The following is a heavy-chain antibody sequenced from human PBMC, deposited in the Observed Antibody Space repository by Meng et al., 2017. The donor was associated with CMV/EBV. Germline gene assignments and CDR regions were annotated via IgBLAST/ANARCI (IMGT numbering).Heavy chain of an antibody. D-gene: IGHD6-13*01. Sequence: QMQRGQSGADVKKPGASVKVSCQSSGYTFTGYYMHWVRQAPGQGLEWMGWINPNSGGTNYAQKFQGRVTMTRDTSISTAYMELSRLRSDDTAVYYCARFMSSSWDHYFDYWGQGTLVTVSS. V-gene: IGHV1-2*02. J-gene: IGHJ4*02. CDR3: ARFMSSSWDHYFDY. CDR1: GYTFTGYY. CDR2: INPNSGGT.